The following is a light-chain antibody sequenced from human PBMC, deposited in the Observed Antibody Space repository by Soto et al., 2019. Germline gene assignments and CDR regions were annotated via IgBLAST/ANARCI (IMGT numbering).Light chain of an antibody. V-gene: IGLV2-14*01. CDR3: SSYRTGSAFYV. CDR2: EVR. CDR1: SSDVGDYNY. Sequence: QSVVTQPASVSGSPGQSFTISCTGTSSDVGDYNYVSWYQHHPGKAPKLIIYEVRNRPSGVPNRFSGAKSGNTASLTISGLQAEDEADYYCSSYRTGSAFYVFGSGTKLTVL. J-gene: IGLJ1*01.